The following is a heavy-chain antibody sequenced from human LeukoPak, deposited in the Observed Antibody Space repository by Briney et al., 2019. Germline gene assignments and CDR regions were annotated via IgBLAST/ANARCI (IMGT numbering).Heavy chain of an antibody. V-gene: IGHV3-33*06. Sequence: PGRSLRLSCAASGFTFSSYGMHWVRQAPGKGLEWVAVIWYDRSNKYYADSVKGRFTISRDNSKNTLYLQMNSLRAEDTAVYYCANGYCSGGSCYSPAASDIWGQGTMVTVSS. CDR2: IWYDRSNK. CDR1: GFTFSSYG. J-gene: IGHJ3*02. D-gene: IGHD2-15*01. CDR3: ANGYCSGGSCYSPAASDI.